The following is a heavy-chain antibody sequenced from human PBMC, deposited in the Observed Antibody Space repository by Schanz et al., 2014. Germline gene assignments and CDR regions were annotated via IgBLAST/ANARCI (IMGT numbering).Heavy chain of an antibody. CDR3: ARDLISSGWYG. J-gene: IGHJ4*02. Sequence: EVQLVESGGGVVQPGRSLRLSCAASGFTFSSYGMHWVRQAPGKGLEWISYISFSGNTIYYADSVKGRFTISRDNAKNSVFLQMNSLRVEDTAVYYCARDLISSGWYGWGQGTLVTVSS. D-gene: IGHD6-19*01. CDR2: ISFSGNTI. CDR1: GFTFSSYG. V-gene: IGHV3-48*01.